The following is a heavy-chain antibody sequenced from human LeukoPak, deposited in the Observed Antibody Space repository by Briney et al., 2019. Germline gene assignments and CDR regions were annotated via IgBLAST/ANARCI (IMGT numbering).Heavy chain of an antibody. V-gene: IGHV4-59*01. CDR1: GGSISSYY. D-gene: IGHD5-18*01. J-gene: IGHJ4*02. CDR3: ASLGGYSYGLRR. Sequence: SETLSLTCTVSGGSISSYYWSWIRQPPGKGLEWIGYIYYSGSTNYNPSLKSRVTISVDTSKNQFSLKLSSVTAADTAVYYCASLGGYSYGLRRWGQGTLVTVSS. CDR2: IYYSGST.